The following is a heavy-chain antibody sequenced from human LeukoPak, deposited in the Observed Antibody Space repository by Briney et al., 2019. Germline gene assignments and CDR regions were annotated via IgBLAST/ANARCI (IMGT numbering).Heavy chain of an antibody. Sequence: GGSLRLSCAASGFTFSSHGMSWVRQAPGRGLEWDSTITDNGGTSYYADSVKGRFTISRDSSNNMLYLQMNSVRVEDTALYYCAKLIPYSGWPYDYWGQGTLVTVSS. J-gene: IGHJ4*02. D-gene: IGHD5-12*01. CDR3: AKLIPYSGWPYDY. CDR2: ITDNGGTS. V-gene: IGHV3-23*01. CDR1: GFTFSSHG.